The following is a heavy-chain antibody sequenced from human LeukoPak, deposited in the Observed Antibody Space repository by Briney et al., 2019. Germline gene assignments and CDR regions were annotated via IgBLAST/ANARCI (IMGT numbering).Heavy chain of an antibody. D-gene: IGHD6-13*01. V-gene: IGHV4-59*12. Sequence: PSETLSLTCTVSGGSISSYYWSWIRQPPGKGLEWIGYIYYSGSTNYNPSLKSRVTISVDTSKNQFSLKLSSVTAADTAVYYCASAIGYSSSWFRNRGYRYFDYWGQGTLVTVSS. CDR2: IYYSGST. J-gene: IGHJ4*02. CDR1: GGSISSYY. CDR3: ASAIGYSSSWFRNRGYRYFDY.